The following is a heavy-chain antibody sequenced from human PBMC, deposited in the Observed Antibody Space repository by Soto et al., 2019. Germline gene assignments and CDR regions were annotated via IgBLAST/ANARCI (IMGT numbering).Heavy chain of an antibody. CDR3: ARDNNDFWSLYPLAFDY. D-gene: IGHD3-3*01. V-gene: IGHV4-4*07. J-gene: IGHJ4*02. CDR1: GGSLSKYY. CDR2: ISTSGHV. Sequence: KTSETLSLTYNVSGGSLSKYYWIWIRQPAGEGLEWIGRISTSGHVVSKVSLRSRLTMSVDMSNNHFSLKLTSVTAADTAVYYCARDNNDFWSLYPLAFDYWGQGALVTVSS.